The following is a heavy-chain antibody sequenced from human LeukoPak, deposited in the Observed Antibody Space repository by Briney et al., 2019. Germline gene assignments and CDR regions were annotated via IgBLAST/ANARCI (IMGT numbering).Heavy chain of an antibody. J-gene: IGHJ4*02. Sequence: ASVKVSCKVSGYTLTELSMHWVRQAPGKGLEWMGGFDPEDGETIYAQKFQGRVTMTEDTSTDTAYMELSSLRSEDTAAYYCAIPDVVGSGYSNWGQGTLVTVSS. D-gene: IGHD3-22*01. CDR2: FDPEDGET. CDR3: AIPDVVGSGYSN. CDR1: GYTLTELS. V-gene: IGHV1-24*01.